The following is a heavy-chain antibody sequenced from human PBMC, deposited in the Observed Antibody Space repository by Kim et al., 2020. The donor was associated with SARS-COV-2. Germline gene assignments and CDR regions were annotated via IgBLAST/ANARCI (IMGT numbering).Heavy chain of an antibody. V-gene: IGHV4-31*03. CDR1: GGSISSGGYY. CDR3: ARDVGFGEWID. J-gene: IGHJ4*02. CDR2: IYYSGST. D-gene: IGHD3-10*01. Sequence: SETLSLTCTVSGGSISSGGYYWSWIRQHPGKGLEWIGYIYYSGSTYHNPSLKSRVTISVDTSKNQFSLKLSSVTAADTAVYYCARDVGFGEWIDWGQGTLVTVSS.